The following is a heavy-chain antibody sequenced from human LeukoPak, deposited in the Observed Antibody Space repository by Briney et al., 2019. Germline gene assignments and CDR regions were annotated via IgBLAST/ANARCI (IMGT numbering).Heavy chain of an antibody. CDR1: GGSINFYH. J-gene: IGHJ4*02. D-gene: IGHD1/OR15-1a*01. V-gene: IGHV4-4*07. CDR2: LYSSGNT. CDR3: ARGEHTFES. Sequence: PSETLSLTCTVSGGSINFYHWNWIRQPAGKGLEWVGRLYSSGNTNYNPSLRSRISMLVDTSKNEFSLKLTSVTAADTAIYYCARGEHTFESWGQGTLVSVSS.